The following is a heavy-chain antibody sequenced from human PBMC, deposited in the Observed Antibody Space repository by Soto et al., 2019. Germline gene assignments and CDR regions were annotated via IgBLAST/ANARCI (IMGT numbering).Heavy chain of an antibody. V-gene: IGHV3-23*01. J-gene: IGHJ6*04. D-gene: IGHD1-1*01. CDR1: EFTFSNYA. Sequence: PGGSLRLSCAASEFTFSNYAMSWVRQAPGKGLEWVSSISDNGGTTYYADSVKGRFTISRDNAKNSLSVQMNSLRAEDTAVYYCARGDFSGAKPYNLDVWGEGTTVTVSS. CDR3: ARGDFSGAKPYNLDV. CDR2: ISDNGGTT.